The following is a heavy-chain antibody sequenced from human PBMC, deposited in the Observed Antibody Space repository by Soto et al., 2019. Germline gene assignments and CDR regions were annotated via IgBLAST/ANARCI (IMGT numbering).Heavy chain of an antibody. Sequence: ASVKVSCKASGYTFTSYGISWVRQAPGQGLEWMGWISAYNGNTNYAQKLQGRVTMTTDTSTSTAYMELRSLRSDDTAVYYCARERPYYYDSSGYYGDFDYWGQGTLVTVSS. D-gene: IGHD3-22*01. CDR1: GYTFTSYG. V-gene: IGHV1-18*04. CDR2: ISAYNGNT. J-gene: IGHJ4*02. CDR3: ARERPYYYDSSGYYGDFDY.